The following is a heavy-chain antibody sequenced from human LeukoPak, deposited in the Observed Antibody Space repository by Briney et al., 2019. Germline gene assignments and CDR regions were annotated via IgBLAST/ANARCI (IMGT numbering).Heavy chain of an antibody. D-gene: IGHD6-19*01. CDR1: GGTFSSYA. CDR2: IIPIFGTA. Sequence: GSSVKVPCKASGGTFSSYAISWVRQAPGQGLEWMGGIIPIFGTANYAQKFQGRVTITADESTSTAYMELSSLRSEDTALYYCARESYSSGSPEGYWGQGTLVTVSS. J-gene: IGHJ4*02. CDR3: ARESYSSGSPEGY. V-gene: IGHV1-69*01.